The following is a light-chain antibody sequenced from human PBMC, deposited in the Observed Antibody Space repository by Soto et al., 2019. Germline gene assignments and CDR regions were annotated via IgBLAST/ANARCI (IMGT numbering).Light chain of an antibody. Sequence: DIQMTQSPSSLSASVGDRVTITCRASQRVGSYLNWYHQKPGKAPTLLIYSASELQRGVSSRFSGSGSGTDFTLTIRNLQPDDVAVYYCQRSHNTPLPFGQGTNVEI. V-gene: IGKV1-39*01. CDR2: SAS. J-gene: IGKJ1*01. CDR3: QRSHNTPLP. CDR1: QRVGSY.